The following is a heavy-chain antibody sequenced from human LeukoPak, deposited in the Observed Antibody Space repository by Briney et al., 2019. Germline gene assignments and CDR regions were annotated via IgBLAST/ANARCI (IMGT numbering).Heavy chain of an antibody. CDR2: VKGDGSST. Sequence: GGSLRLSCAASGFTLSSFWMHWVRQAPRKGLVWVSRVKGDGSSTTYADSVKGRFTISRDNAKNTLYLQMNSLRAEDTAVYYCASYVVDFDFALDYWGQGALVTVSS. CDR1: GFTLSSFW. J-gene: IGHJ4*02. D-gene: IGHD3-3*01. V-gene: IGHV3-74*01. CDR3: ASYVVDFDFALDY.